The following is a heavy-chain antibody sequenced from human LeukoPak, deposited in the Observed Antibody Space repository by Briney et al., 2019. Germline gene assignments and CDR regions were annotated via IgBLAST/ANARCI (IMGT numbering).Heavy chain of an antibody. CDR1: GGTFSSYA. CDR3: ARELPHFGVLENAFDI. CDR2: IIPIFGTA. Sequence: SVKVSCKASGGTFSSYAISWVRQAPGQELELMGGIIPIFGTANYAQKFQGRVTITADESTSTAYMELSSLRSEDTAVYYCARELPHFGVLENAFDIWGQGTMVTVSS. J-gene: IGHJ3*02. V-gene: IGHV1-69*01. D-gene: IGHD3-3*01.